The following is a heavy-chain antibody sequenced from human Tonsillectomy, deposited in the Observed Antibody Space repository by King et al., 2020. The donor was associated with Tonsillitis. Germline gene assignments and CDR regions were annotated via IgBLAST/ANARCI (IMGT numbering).Heavy chain of an antibody. J-gene: IGHJ4*02. CDR1: GFTFTSYW. CDR2: IKEDGSEK. V-gene: IGHV3-7*01. CDR3: ARDLGGCSTTSCSFWYFDY. D-gene: IGHD2-2*01. Sequence: VQLVESGGGLVQPGGSLRLSCAASGFTFTSYWMTWVRQAPGKGLEWVANIKEDGSEKYYVDSVMGRFTISRDNAKNSLYLQMNSLRAEDTAVYYCARDLGGCSTTSCSFWYFDYWGQGTLVTVSS.